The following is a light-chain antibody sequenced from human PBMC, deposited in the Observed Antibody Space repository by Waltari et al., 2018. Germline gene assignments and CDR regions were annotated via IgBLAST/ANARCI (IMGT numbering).Light chain of an antibody. Sequence: SYVLTPPPPVSVAPGKTARITCGGNHLGSTSVHWDQQKTGQAPVLVIHYDSGRPTGIPGRFSGSTAGDTATLSISRVEAGDEADYFCQVWDYIQGVFGGGTKLTVL. V-gene: IGLV3-21*04. CDR3: QVWDYIQGV. J-gene: IGLJ3*02. CDR2: YDS. CDR1: HLGSTS.